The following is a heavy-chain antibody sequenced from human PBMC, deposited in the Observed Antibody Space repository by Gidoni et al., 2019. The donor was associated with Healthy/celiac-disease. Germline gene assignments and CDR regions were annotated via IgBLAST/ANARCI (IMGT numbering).Heavy chain of an antibody. CDR3: ANNYGDYGYYFDY. CDR1: TFSSYG. V-gene: IGHV3-30*18. Sequence: TFSSYGMHWVRQAPGKGLEWVAVISYDGSNKYYADSVKGRFTISRDNSKNTLYLQMNSLRAEDTAVYYCANNYGDYGYYFDYWGQGTLVTVSS. CDR2: ISYDGSNK. J-gene: IGHJ4*02. D-gene: IGHD4-17*01.